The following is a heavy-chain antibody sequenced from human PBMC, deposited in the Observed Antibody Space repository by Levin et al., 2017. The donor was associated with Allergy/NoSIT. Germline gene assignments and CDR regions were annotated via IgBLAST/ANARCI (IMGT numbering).Heavy chain of an antibody. D-gene: IGHD1-14*01. Sequence: SGPTLVKPTQTVTLTCSFSGFALTNGVGVGWLRQSPGKALEWLALIFWNDDKRYRPSLRSRLSITKDTSRNQVVLSMTNVDPGDTATYYCVRHPPWRGKGYCFGVDVWGPGITVSVSS. CDR2: IFWNDDK. CDR1: GFALTNGVG. J-gene: IGHJ6*02. CDR3: VRHPPWRGKGYCFGVDV. V-gene: IGHV2-5*01.